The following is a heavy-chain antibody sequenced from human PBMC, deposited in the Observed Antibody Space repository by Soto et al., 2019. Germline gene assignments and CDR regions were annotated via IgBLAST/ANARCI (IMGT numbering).Heavy chain of an antibody. J-gene: IGHJ4*02. Sequence: PSETLSLTCTVSGGSISSGGYYWSWIRQHPGKGLEWIGYIYYSGSTYYNPSLKSRVTISVDTSKNQFSLKLSSVTAADTAVYYCACSRFLEWLLDYWGQGTLVTVSS. D-gene: IGHD3-3*01. CDR2: IYYSGST. CDR3: ACSRFLEWLLDY. CDR1: GGSISSGGYY. V-gene: IGHV4-31*03.